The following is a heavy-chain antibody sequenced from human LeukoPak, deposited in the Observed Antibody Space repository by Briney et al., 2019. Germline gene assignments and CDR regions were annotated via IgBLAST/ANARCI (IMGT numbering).Heavy chain of an antibody. J-gene: IGHJ4*02. Sequence: GGSLRLSCAASGFTFSDYYMSWIRQAPGKGLEWVSYISSSSTYTNYEDSVKGRFTISRDNAKNSLYLQMNSLRAEDTAVYYCARFSGWYTKYYFDYWGQGTLVTVSS. CDR3: ARFSGWYTKYYFDY. V-gene: IGHV3-11*06. D-gene: IGHD3-3*01. CDR1: GFTFSDYY. CDR2: ISSSSTYT.